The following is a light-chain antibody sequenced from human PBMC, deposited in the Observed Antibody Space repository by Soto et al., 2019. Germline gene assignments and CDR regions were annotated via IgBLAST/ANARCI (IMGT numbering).Light chain of an antibody. CDR2: DAS. CDR1: QSISTR. J-gene: IGKJ1*01. CDR3: QQYNSYST. Sequence: DIHMTQSPSTLSASFGDRVTITFRASQSISTRLAWYQQKPGKAPKLLIYDASSLESGVPSRFSGSASGTEFTLTISSLQPDDFATYYCQQYNSYSTFGQGTKVDIK. V-gene: IGKV1-5*01.